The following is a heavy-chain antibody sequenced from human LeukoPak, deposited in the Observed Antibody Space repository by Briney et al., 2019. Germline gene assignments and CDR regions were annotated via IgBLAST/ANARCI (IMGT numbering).Heavy chain of an antibody. CDR3: ARVGYDFWSGYLGSMDV. CDR1: GGPISSSSYY. D-gene: IGHD3-3*01. V-gene: IGHV4-39*07. J-gene: IGHJ6*03. Sequence: SETLSLTCTVSGGPISSSSYYWGWIRQPPGKGLEWIGSIYYSGSTYYNPSLKSRVTISVDTSKNQFSLKLSSVTAADTAVYYCARVGYDFWSGYLGSMDVWGKGTTVTVSS. CDR2: IYYSGST.